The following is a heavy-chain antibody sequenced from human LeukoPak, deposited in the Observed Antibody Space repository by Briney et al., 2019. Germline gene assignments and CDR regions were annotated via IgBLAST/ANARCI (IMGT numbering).Heavy chain of an antibody. D-gene: IGHD2-2*01. J-gene: IGHJ5*02. CDR2: ISSSSSYI. V-gene: IGHV3-21*01. CDR1: GFTFSSYW. CDR3: AREACSSTSCYLDP. Sequence: AGGSLRLSCAASGFTFSSYWMSWVRQAPGKGLEWVSSISSSSSYIYYADSVKGRFTISRDNAKNSLYLQMNSLRAEDTAVYYCAREACSSTSCYLDPWGQGTLVTVSS.